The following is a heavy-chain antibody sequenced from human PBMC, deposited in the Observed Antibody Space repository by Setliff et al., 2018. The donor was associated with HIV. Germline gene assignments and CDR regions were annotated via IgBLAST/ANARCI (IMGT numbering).Heavy chain of an antibody. Sequence: SETLSLTCTVSGGSISSTSYYWTWIRQPPGRGLEWIGEIDHSGSTKYHASLKRRVTISIDTSKNQVSLKLSSVTAADTAVYYCARGRFTILRKDYFDYWGQGTLVTVSS. J-gene: IGHJ4*02. CDR1: GGSISSTSYY. CDR2: IDHSGST. CDR3: ARGRFTILRKDYFDY. D-gene: IGHD3-3*01. V-gene: IGHV4-39*07.